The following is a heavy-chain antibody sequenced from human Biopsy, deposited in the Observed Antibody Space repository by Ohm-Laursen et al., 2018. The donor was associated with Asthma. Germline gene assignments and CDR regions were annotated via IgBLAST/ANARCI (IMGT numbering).Heavy chain of an antibody. D-gene: IGHD6-19*01. J-gene: IGHJ4*02. Sequence: SLRLSCTAFGFNFTTYAIAWIRQAPGRGLEWISAISGSGRSAYYADSVRGRFTISRDFSKNTLHLQMHSLRVEDTAVYYCARGDSSGWSHYYFDYWGQGTLVTVSS. CDR2: ISGSGRSA. CDR3: ARGDSSGWSHYYFDY. CDR1: GFNFTTYA. V-gene: IGHV3-23*01.